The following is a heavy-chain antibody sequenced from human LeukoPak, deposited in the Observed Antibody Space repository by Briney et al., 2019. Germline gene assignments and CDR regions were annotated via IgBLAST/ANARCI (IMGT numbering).Heavy chain of an antibody. CDR2: IYSGGST. Sequence: GGSLRLSCAASGFTVSSNYMSWVRQAPGKGLEWVSVIYSGGSTYYADSVKGRFTISRDNAKNSLDLQMNSLRAEDTAMYYCARGGPSGWYAVGYWGQGTLVTASS. J-gene: IGHJ4*02. V-gene: IGHV3-53*01. CDR3: ARGGPSGWYAVGY. D-gene: IGHD6-19*01. CDR1: GFTVSSNY.